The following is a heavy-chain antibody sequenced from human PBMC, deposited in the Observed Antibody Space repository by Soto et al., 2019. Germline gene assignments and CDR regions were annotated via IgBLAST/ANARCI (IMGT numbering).Heavy chain of an antibody. CDR2: IKGAGREE. Sequence: GSLRLCCVPSGSIFSPLWMSSFLQAPGKGRAWVANIKGAGREERYLDTVKGRLTISRDNAKNSVYLQMNSVRVEDTALYYCGRDDVRYGVGVWGQGTTVTVSS. V-gene: IGHV3-7*01. CDR1: GSIFSPLW. CDR3: GRDDVRYGVGV. J-gene: IGHJ6*02.